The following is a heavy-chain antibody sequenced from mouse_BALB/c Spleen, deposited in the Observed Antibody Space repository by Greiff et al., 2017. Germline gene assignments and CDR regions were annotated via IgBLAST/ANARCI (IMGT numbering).Heavy chain of an antibody. CDR3: ASTTVVATPFAY. D-gene: IGHD1-1*01. V-gene: IGHV5-4*02. J-gene: IGHJ3*01. CDR2: ISDGGSYT. Sequence: EGKLMESGGGLVKPGGSLKLSCAASGFTFSDYYMYWVRQTPEKRLEWVATISDGGSYTYYPDSVKGRFTISRGNAKNNLYLQMSSLKSEDTAMYYCASTTVVATPFAYWGQGTLVTVSA. CDR1: GFTFSDYY.